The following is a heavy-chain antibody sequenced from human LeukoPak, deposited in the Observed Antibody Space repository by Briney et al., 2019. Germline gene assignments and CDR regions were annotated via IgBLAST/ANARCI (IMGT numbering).Heavy chain of an antibody. J-gene: IGHJ4*02. CDR3: AKEFNRGLPDY. V-gene: IGHV3-30*18. D-gene: IGHD2-21*01. CDR1: GFTFSTYG. Sequence: GGSLSSSCQASGFTFSTYGMHWVRKAPAKGLEWVAVISYDGSNEYYADSVKGRFTISRDNSKNTLYLQMSSLRAEDTAVYYCAKEFNRGLPDYWGQGTLVTVPS. CDR2: ISYDGSNE.